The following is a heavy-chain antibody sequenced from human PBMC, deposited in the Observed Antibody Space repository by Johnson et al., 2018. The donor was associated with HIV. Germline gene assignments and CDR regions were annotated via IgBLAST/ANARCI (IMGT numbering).Heavy chain of an antibody. CDR2: ISWNSGSI. J-gene: IGHJ3*02. Sequence: VQLVESGGGLVQPGGSLRLSCAGSGFAFDDYAMHWVRQAPGKGLEWVSGISWNSGSIGYADSVKGRFTISRDNAKNSLYLQMNSLRAEDTAVYYCARGGGCGGDCYSGYDAFDIWGQGTMVTVSS. D-gene: IGHD2-21*01. CDR1: GFAFDDYA. V-gene: IGHV3-9*01. CDR3: ARGGGCGGDCYSGYDAFDI.